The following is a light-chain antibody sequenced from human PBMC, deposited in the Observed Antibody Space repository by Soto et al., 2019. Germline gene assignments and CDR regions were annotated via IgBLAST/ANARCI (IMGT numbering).Light chain of an antibody. CDR1: SNDIGGYNL. Sequence: QSALTQPASVSGSPGQSITISCTGTSNDIGGYNLVSWYQQHPGKAPKLMIYDVSNRPSGVSNRFSGSKSGNTASLTTSGLQAEDEADYYCSSHTSSSTSYVFGTGTKLTVL. V-gene: IGLV2-14*02. CDR2: DVS. J-gene: IGLJ1*01. CDR3: SSHTSSSTSYV.